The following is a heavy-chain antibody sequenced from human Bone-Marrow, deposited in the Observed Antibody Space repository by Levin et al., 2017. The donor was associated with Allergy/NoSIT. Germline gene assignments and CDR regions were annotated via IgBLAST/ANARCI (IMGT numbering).Heavy chain of an antibody. CDR3: ARDLRDSSSWYDYYYYGMDV. CDR1: GFTFSSYG. D-gene: IGHD6-13*01. J-gene: IGHJ6*02. V-gene: IGHV3-33*01. Sequence: PGGSLRLSCAASGFTFSSYGMHWVRQAPGKGLEWVAVIWYDGSNKYYADSVKGRFTISRDNSKNTLYLQMNSLRAEDTAVYYCARDLRDSSSWYDYYYYGMDVWGQGTTVTVSS. CDR2: IWYDGSNK.